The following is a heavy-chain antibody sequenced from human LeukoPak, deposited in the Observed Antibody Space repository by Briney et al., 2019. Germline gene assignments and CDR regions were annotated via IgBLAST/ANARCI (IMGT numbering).Heavy chain of an antibody. CDR2: ISANGGST. CDR3: VKYWYSTSDY. CDR1: GFTFSSYA. Sequence: GGSLRLSCSASGFTFSSYAMYWVRQAPGKGLEYDSAISANGGSTYYADSVKGRFTISRDNSKNTLYLQMSSLRAEDTAVYYCVKYWYSTSDYWGQGTLVTVSS. V-gene: IGHV3-64D*09. J-gene: IGHJ4*02. D-gene: IGHD6-6*01.